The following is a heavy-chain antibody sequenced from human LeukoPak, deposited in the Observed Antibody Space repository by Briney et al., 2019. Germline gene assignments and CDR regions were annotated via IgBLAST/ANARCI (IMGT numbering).Heavy chain of an antibody. V-gene: IGHV3-23*01. CDR2: ISGSGGST. CDR1: GFTFSSYA. D-gene: IGHD3-22*01. Sequence: GGSLRLSCAASGFTFSSYAMSWVRQAPGKGLEWVSAISGSGGSTSYADSVKGRFTISRDNSKNALYLQMNSLRAEDTAVYYCAKAYYDGSGYYPLFDYWGQGTLVTVSS. CDR3: AKAYYDGSGYYPLFDY. J-gene: IGHJ4*02.